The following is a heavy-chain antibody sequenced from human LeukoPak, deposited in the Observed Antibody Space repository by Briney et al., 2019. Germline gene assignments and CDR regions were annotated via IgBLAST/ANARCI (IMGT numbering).Heavy chain of an antibody. Sequence: GASVKVSCKASGGTFSSYAISWVRQAPGQGLEWMGRIIPILGIANYAQKFQGRVTITADKSTSTAYMELSSLRADDTAVYYCARAYQTDWYFDLWGRGTLVTVSS. J-gene: IGHJ2*01. CDR3: ARAYQTDWYFDL. CDR1: GGTFSSYA. CDR2: IIPILGIA. V-gene: IGHV1-69*04. D-gene: IGHD2-2*01.